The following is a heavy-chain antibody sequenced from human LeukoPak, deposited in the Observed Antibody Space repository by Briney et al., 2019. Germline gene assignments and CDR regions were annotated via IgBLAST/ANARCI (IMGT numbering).Heavy chain of an antibody. Sequence: SETLSLTCAVSGGSISSGGYSWSWIRQPPGKGLEWIGYIYHSGSTYYNPSLKSRVTISVDRSKNQFSLKLSSVTAADTAVYYCARGPGGYSYGYATYYYYGMDVWGQGTTVTVSS. V-gene: IGHV4-30-2*01. J-gene: IGHJ6*02. CDR2: IYHSGST. D-gene: IGHD5-18*01. CDR3: ARGPGGYSYGYATYYYYGMDV. CDR1: GGSISSGGYS.